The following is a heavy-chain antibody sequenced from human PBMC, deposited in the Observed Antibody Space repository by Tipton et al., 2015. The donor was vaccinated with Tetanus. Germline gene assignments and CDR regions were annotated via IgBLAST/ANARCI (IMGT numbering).Heavy chain of an antibody. D-gene: IGHD1-26*01. J-gene: IGHJ4*02. CDR2: IYYSGST. Sequence: TLSLTCTVSGGSISSYYWSWIRQPPGKGLEWIGYIYYSGSTNYNPSLKSRVTISVDTSKNQFSLKLSSVTAADTAVYYCAREMGGDGFDYWGQGTLVTVSS. CDR1: GGSISSYY. CDR3: AREMGGDGFDY. V-gene: IGHV4-59*01.